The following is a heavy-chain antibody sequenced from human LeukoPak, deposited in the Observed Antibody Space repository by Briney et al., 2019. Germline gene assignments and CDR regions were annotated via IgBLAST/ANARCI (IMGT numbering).Heavy chain of an antibody. CDR3: AREGGGYCSSTSCYLVDY. D-gene: IGHD2-2*01. CDR1: GFTFSSYG. CDR2: ISSSSSTI. Sequence: GRSLRLSCAASGFTFSSYGMHWVRQAPGKGLEWVSYISSSSSTIYYADSVKGRFTISRDNAKNSLYLQMNSLSAEDTAVYYCAREGGGYCSSTSCYLVDYWGQGTLVTVSS. V-gene: IGHV3-48*01. J-gene: IGHJ4*02.